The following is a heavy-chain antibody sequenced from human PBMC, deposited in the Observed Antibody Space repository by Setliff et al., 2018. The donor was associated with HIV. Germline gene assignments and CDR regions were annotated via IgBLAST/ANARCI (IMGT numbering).Heavy chain of an antibody. J-gene: IGHJ3*02. CDR1: GYSFTNHY. V-gene: IGHV1-46*01. CDR2: INPTGGST. Sequence: ASVKVSCKPSGYSFTNHYMHWVRPAPGQELEWMGVINPTGGSTRNTQKFQGRVAMTRDTSTSTVYMELSSLRSEDTAVYYCASAGAWQRNALDIWGQGTMVTVSS. D-gene: IGHD5-12*01. CDR3: ASAGAWQRNALDI.